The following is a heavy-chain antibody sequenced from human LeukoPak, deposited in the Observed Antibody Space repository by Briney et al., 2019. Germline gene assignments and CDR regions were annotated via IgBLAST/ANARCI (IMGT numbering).Heavy chain of an antibody. V-gene: IGHV1-46*01. CDR2: INPSGGST. Sequence: AASVKVSCKASGYTFTSYYMHWVRQAPGQGLGWMGIINPSGGSTSYAQKFQGRVTMTRDTSTSTVYMELSSLRSEDTAVYYCVREERAVAGYNNDYYYYYGLDVWGQGTTVTVSS. D-gene: IGHD6-19*01. CDR3: VREERAVAGYNNDYYYYYGLDV. CDR1: GYTFTSYY. J-gene: IGHJ6*02.